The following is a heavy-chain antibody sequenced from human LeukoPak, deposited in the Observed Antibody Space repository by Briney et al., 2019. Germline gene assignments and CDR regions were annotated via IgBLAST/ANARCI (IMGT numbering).Heavy chain of an antibody. CDR3: ARDRYGVEDV. CDR2: IYTGGGT. V-gene: IGHV3-53*01. J-gene: IGHJ6*04. CDR1: GFSVRTNF. D-gene: IGHD4-17*01. Sequence: GGSLRLSCAVSGFSVRTNFMSWVRQAPGKGLEWVSVIYTGGGTDHADSVKGRFTISRDNSKNTLSLQMNSLRAEDTAVYYCARDRYGVEDVWGKGSTVTISS.